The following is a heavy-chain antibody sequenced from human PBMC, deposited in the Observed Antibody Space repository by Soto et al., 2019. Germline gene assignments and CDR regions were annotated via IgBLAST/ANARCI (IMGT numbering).Heavy chain of an antibody. Sequence: SEALSLTCTVSGGSISSSSYYWGWIRQPPGKGLEWIASIYYSGITYYNPSLKSRVTISVDTSKNQFSLKLNSVTATDTAVYYCVRRRGMAATGTRWFDAWGQGILVTVSS. CDR1: GGSISSSSYY. V-gene: IGHV4-39*01. J-gene: IGHJ5*02. CDR2: IYYSGIT. CDR3: VRRRGMAATGTRWFDA. D-gene: IGHD6-13*01.